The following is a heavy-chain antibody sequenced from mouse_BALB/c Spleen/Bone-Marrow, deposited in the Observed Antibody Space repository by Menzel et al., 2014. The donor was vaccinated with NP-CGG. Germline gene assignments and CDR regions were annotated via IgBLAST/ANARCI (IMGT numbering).Heavy chain of an antibody. Sequence: EVKLVESGGGLVQPGGSLKLSCAASGFDFSRYWMSWVRQAPGKGLEWIGEINPDSSTINYTPSLKDKFIISRDNAKNTLYLQMGKVRSEDTALYYCARLGYYGAMDYWGQGTPVTVSS. CDR1: GFDFSRYW. D-gene: IGHD1-1*01. J-gene: IGHJ4*01. V-gene: IGHV4-1*02. CDR2: INPDSSTI. CDR3: ARLGYYGAMDY.